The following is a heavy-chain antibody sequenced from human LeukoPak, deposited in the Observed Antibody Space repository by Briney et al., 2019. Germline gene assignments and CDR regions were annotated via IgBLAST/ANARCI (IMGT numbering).Heavy chain of an antibody. CDR2: FDPEDGET. Sequence: GASVKVSCKVSGYTLTELSMHWVRQAPGKGLEWMGRFDPEDGETIYAQKFQGRVTMTADTSTDTAYMELSSLRSEDTAVYYCATDLRPMVRPGWFDPWGQGTLVTVSS. V-gene: IGHV1-24*01. J-gene: IGHJ5*02. D-gene: IGHD3-10*01. CDR1: GYTLTELS. CDR3: ATDLRPMVRPGWFDP.